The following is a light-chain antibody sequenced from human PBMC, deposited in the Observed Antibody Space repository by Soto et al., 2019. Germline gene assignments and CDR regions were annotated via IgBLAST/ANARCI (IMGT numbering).Light chain of an antibody. CDR1: SSDVGGYKY. CDR2: EVT. J-gene: IGLJ2*01. Sequence: QSALTQPPSASGSPGQSVTISCTGTSSDVGGYKYVSWYQQHPGKAPKLMIYEVTKRPSGVPDRFSGSKSGNTASLTVSGLQAEDEADYYCTSYAGSNYWMLFGGGTKLTVL. V-gene: IGLV2-8*01. CDR3: TSYAGSNYWML.